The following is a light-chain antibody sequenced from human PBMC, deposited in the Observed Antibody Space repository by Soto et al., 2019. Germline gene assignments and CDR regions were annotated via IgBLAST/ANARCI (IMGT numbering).Light chain of an antibody. Sequence: DIQMTQSPSTLSGSVGDRVTITCRASQTISSWLAWYQQKPGKAPKLLIYKASTLKSGVPSRFSGSGSGTEFTLTISSLQPDDFATYYCQQRSNWTPDYNFGKGTKVDI. J-gene: IGKJ2*01. CDR3: QQRSNWTPDYN. CDR2: KAS. V-gene: IGKV1-5*03. CDR1: QTISSW.